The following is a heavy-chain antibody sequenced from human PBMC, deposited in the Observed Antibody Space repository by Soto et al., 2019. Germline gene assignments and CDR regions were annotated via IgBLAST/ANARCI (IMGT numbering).Heavy chain of an antibody. J-gene: IGHJ5*02. CDR1: GGSFTSYA. Sequence: QVLLVQSGAEVKKPGSSVKVSCKASGGSFTSYAFSWVRQAPGQGLEGVGGIIPIFGTPNYAQKLQGRVTITADRSTSTVYFDLTGLTSEDTAVYFCERDPRPPFSNWDRDVWFDTWGQGTQVIVSS. D-gene: IGHD7-27*01. CDR3: ERDPRPPFSNWDRDVWFDT. V-gene: IGHV1-69*06. CDR2: IIPIFGTP.